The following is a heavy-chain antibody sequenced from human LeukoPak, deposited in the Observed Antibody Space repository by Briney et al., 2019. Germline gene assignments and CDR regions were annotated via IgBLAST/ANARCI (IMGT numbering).Heavy chain of an antibody. CDR1: GGSISSSSYY. Sequence: SETLSLTCTVSGGSISSSSYYWGWIRQPPGKGLEWIGSIYYSGSTYYNPSLKSRVTISVDTSKNQFSLKLSSVTAADTAVYYCARGGRCSSTSCYQGWFDPWGQGTLVTVSS. V-gene: IGHV4-39*07. CDR2: IYYSGST. CDR3: ARGGRCSSTSCYQGWFDP. D-gene: IGHD2-2*01. J-gene: IGHJ5*02.